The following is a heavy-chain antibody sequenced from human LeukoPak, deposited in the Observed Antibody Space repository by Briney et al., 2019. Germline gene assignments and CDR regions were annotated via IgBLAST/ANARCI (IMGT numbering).Heavy chain of an antibody. J-gene: IGHJ4*02. Sequence: PSETLSLTCTVSAYSISSGYYWGWIRQPPGKGLEWIGSIYYSGSTYYNPSLKSRVTISVDTSKNQFSLKLSSVTAADTAVYYCARHGLRYFDWSQGAFDYWGQGTLVTVSS. CDR3: ARHGLRYFDWSQGAFDY. V-gene: IGHV4-38-2*02. D-gene: IGHD3-9*01. CDR1: AYSISSGYY. CDR2: IYYSGST.